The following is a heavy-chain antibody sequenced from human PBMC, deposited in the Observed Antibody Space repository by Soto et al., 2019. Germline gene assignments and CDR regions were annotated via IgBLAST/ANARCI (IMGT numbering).Heavy chain of an antibody. CDR1: GFTFSSYG. Sequence: QVQLVESGGGVVQPGRSLRLSCAASGFTFSSYGMHWVRQAPGKGLEWVAVRWYDGSNKYYADSVKGRFTISRDNSKNTLYLQMNSLRAEDTAVYYCARDFLYGDYDYDGMDVWGQGTTVTVSS. V-gene: IGHV3-33*01. J-gene: IGHJ6*02. D-gene: IGHD4-17*01. CDR3: ARDFLYGDYDYDGMDV. CDR2: RWYDGSNK.